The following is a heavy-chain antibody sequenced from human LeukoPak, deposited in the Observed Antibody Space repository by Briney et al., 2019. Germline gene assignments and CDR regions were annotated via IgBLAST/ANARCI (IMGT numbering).Heavy chain of an antibody. Sequence: SVKVSCKASGGTFSNYAINWVRQAPGPGLEWMGGIIPLFGTANYAQKFQGRVSITADESTSTVYMELNSLKSEDTAVYYCARGWDYDSGGRPTAYVYWGQGTLVTVSS. CDR2: IIPLFGTA. J-gene: IGHJ4*02. D-gene: IGHD3-22*01. V-gene: IGHV1-69*13. CDR3: ARGWDYDSGGRPTAYVY. CDR1: GGTFSNYA.